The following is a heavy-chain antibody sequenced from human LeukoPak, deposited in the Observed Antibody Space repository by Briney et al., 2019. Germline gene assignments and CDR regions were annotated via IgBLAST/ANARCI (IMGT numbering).Heavy chain of an antibody. Sequence: QSGGSLRLSCAASGFTFSSYSMNWVRQAPGKGLEWISYISGSGGVSYYEDSVKGRFTISRDNAKNSLYLQVNSLRDEDTALYYCARDGGFGFLATFDIWGQGTMVTVSS. CDR3: ARDGGFGFLATFDI. J-gene: IGHJ3*02. CDR1: GFTFSSYS. V-gene: IGHV3-48*02. CDR2: ISGSGGVS. D-gene: IGHD3-10*01.